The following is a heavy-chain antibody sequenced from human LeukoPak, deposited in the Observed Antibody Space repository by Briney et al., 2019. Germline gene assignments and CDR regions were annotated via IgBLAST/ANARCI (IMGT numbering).Heavy chain of an antibody. CDR2: ISGSGDST. J-gene: IGHJ4*02. V-gene: IGHV3-23*01. D-gene: IGHD1-1*01. Sequence: PGGSLRLSCAASGFTFSSYAMSWVRQAPGKGLEWVSAISGSGDSTYYADSVKGRFTISRDNSKNTLYLQMNSLRAEDTAVYYCARDPTGTTSGDYWGQGTLVTVSS. CDR1: GFTFSSYA. CDR3: ARDPTGTTSGDY.